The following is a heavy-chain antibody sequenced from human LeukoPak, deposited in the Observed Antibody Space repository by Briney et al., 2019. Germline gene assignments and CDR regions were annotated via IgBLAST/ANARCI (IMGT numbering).Heavy chain of an antibody. CDR2: ISGSGGSA. J-gene: IGHJ4*02. D-gene: IGHD6-19*01. CDR1: GFTFSSYA. V-gene: IGHV3-23*01. CDR3: AKSLFVYSSGWYPYYFDY. Sequence: GGSLRLSCAASGFTFSSYAMSWVRQAPGKGLEWVSAISGSGGSAYYADSVKGRFTISRDNSKNTLYLQMNSLRAEDTAVYYCAKSLFVYSSGWYPYYFDYWGQGTLVTVSS.